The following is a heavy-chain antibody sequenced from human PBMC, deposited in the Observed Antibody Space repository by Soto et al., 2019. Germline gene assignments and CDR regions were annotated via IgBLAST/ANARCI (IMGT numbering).Heavy chain of an antibody. D-gene: IGHD2-15*01. CDR2: ISSISNTI. J-gene: IGHJ4*02. CDR3: ARVRGCSGGICYRDLGY. V-gene: IGHV3-48*01. Sequence: HPGGSLRLSCAASGFTFSTYSMSWVRQAPGKGLEWVSYISSISNTIYYADSVKGRFTISRDNAKNSLYLHMNSLSAEDTAVYYSARVRGCSGGICYRDLGYWGQGTLVTVSS. CDR1: GFTFSTYS.